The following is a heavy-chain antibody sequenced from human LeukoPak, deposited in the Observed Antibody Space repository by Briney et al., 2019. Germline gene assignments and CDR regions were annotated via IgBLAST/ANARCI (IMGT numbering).Heavy chain of an antibody. Sequence: AAVKVSCKTSGYTFTTCAVHWVRQAPGQRLEWMGWIHADSGNTKYSQKLQGRVAIARDTSVSTIYMELTSLRIEDTAVYFCTIGLAGDWDAFDIWGLGTMVTVSS. CDR3: TIGLAGDWDAFDI. CDR2: IHADSGNT. D-gene: IGHD6-19*01. V-gene: IGHV1-3*01. J-gene: IGHJ3*02. CDR1: GYTFTTCA.